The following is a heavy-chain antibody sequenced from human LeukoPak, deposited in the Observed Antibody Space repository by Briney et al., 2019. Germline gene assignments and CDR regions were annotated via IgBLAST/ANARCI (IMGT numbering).Heavy chain of an antibody. CDR3: AKGASHYYDSSGYYLGDAFDI. CDR2: ILHEGSNK. D-gene: IGHD3-22*01. CDR1: EFTFRKHA. J-gene: IGHJ3*02. Sequence: GRSLRLSCAASEFTFRKHAMHWVRQAPGKGLEWVAVILHEGSNKYYADSVKGRFTISRDNSKDTVYLQMNSLRAEDTAVYYCAKGASHYYDSSGYYLGDAFDIWGQGTMVTVSS. V-gene: IGHV3-30*14.